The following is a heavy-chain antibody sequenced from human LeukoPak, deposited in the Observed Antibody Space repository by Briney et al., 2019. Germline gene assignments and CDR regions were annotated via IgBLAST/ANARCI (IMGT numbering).Heavy chain of an antibody. D-gene: IGHD2-15*01. CDR2: IFHSGST. CDR1: GGSISSSSYY. CDR3: ATPDLRNCSGGSCYYFDY. J-gene: IGHJ4*02. Sequence: PSETLSLTCSVSGGSISSSSYYWGWIRQPPGKGLEWIGSIFHSGSTYHNPSLKSRVTISVDTSKNQFSLKLRSVTAAGTAVYYCATPDLRNCSGGSCYYFDYWGQGTLVTVSS. V-gene: IGHV4-39*01.